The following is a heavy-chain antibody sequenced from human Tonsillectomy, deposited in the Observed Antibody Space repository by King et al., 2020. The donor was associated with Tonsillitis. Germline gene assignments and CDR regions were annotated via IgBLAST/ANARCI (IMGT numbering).Heavy chain of an antibody. CDR3: ARSNGFDP. V-gene: IGHV4-34*01. CDR2: IDHSGST. J-gene: IGHJ5*02. Sequence: QVQLQQGGAGLLKPSETLSLTCAVYGESFSGYYWSWIRKPPGKGLERMVEIDHSGSTNYNLSLKSRVTISVDTSKNQFSLKLNSVTAADTTVYYCARSNGFDPWGQGTLVTVSS. CDR1: GESFSGYY.